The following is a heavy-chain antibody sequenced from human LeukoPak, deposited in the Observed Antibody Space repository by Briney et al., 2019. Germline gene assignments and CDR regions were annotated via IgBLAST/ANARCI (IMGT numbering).Heavy chain of an antibody. D-gene: IGHD1-14*01. V-gene: IGHV3-48*02. CDR3: ARGMRGMAYFDY. CDR1: GFTFSSYA. CDR2: ITGSSSDI. Sequence: GGSLRLSCAASGFTFSSYAMSWVRQAPGEGLEWVSYITGSSSDINLADSVKGRFTISRDNAKNSLYLQMNSLRDEDAAVYYCARGMRGMAYFDYWGQGALVTVSS. J-gene: IGHJ4*02.